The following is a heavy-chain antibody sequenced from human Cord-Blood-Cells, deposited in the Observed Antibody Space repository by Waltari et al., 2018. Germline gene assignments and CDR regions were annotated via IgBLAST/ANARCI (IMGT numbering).Heavy chain of an antibody. CDR1: GFTFSSYG. D-gene: IGHD2-15*01. J-gene: IGHJ4*02. CDR2: LSYDGSNK. V-gene: IGHV3-30*18. Sequence: QVQLVESGGGVVQPGRSLRLSCAASGFTFSSYGMHWVRQAPGKGLEWGAFLSYDGSNKYYADSVKGRFTISRDNSKNTLYLQMNSLRAEDTAVYYCAKDQNGIFYWGQGTLVTVSS. CDR3: AKDQNGIFY.